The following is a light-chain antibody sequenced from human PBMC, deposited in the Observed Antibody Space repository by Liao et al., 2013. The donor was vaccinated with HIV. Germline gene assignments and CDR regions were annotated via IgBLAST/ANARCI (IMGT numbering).Light chain of an antibody. CDR1: KLGDKY. CDR2: YDS. J-gene: IGLJ1*01. V-gene: IGLV3-1*01. CDR3: TFV. Sequence: SYELTQPPSVSVSPGQTASITCSGDKLGDKYACWYQQKPGQAPVLVIYYDSDRPSGIPERFSGSKSGNTATLTISGTQPMDEADYYSTFVFGTGTKVTVL.